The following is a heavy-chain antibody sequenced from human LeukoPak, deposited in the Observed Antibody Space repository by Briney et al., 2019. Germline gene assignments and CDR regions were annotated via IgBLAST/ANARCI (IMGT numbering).Heavy chain of an antibody. CDR3: ARLGVRSGYVDY. CDR1: GGSISNYY. D-gene: IGHD3-3*01. CDR2: IYYSGST. J-gene: IGHJ4*02. Sequence: SETLSLTCTVSGGSISNYYWNWIRQPPGQGLEWIGYIYYSGSTNYNPSPERRVTISVDTSKNQFSLKLSSVTAADTAVYYCARLGVRSGYVDYWGQGTLVTVSS. V-gene: IGHV4-59*08.